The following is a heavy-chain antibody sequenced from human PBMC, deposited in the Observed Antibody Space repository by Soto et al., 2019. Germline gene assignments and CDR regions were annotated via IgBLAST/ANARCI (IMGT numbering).Heavy chain of an antibody. J-gene: IGHJ4*02. CDR2: ISYDGSNK. Sequence: QVQPVESGGGVVQPGRSLRLSCAASGFTFSSYGMHWVRQAPGKGLERVAVISYDGSNKYYADSVKGRFTISRDNSKNTLYLQMNSLRAEDTAVYYCAKGDDFWSGYISWGQGTLVTVSS. CDR1: GFTFSSYG. V-gene: IGHV3-30*18. CDR3: AKGDDFWSGYIS. D-gene: IGHD3-3*01.